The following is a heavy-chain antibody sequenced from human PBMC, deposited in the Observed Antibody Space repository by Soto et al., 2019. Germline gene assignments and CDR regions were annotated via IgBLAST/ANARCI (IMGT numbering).Heavy chain of an antibody. V-gene: IGHV2-5*02. CDR1: GFSLSTSGVG. Sequence: QITLKESGPPLVKPTQTLTLTCTFSGFSLSTSGVGVGWIRQPPGKALEGLARIYWDDDKRYSPSLKSRLTITKDTSKIQVVLTMTTMDPVDTATYYCAHRRAELWMDDYWGQGTLVTVSS. D-gene: IGHD1-26*01. J-gene: IGHJ4*02. CDR2: IYWDDDK. CDR3: AHRRAELWMDDY.